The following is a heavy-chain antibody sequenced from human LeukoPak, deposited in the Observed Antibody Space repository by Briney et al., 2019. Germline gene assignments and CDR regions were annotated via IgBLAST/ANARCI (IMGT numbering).Heavy chain of an antibody. D-gene: IGHD3-22*01. V-gene: IGHV1-3*01. CDR2: INAGNGNT. CDR1: GYTFTSYA. J-gene: IGHJ4*02. CDR3: ARVYPFYDNSGYYMDY. Sequence: GASVKVSCKASGYTFTSYAMHWVRQAPGQRLERMGWINAGNGNTKYSQEFQGRVTITRDTSASTAYMELRSLRSDDTAVYYCARVYPFYDNSGYYMDYWGQGTLVTVSS.